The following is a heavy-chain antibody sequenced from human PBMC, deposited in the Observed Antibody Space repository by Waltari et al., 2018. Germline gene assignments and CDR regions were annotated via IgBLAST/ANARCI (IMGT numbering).Heavy chain of an antibody. CDR1: GGSISSRSYY. CDR2: IYYRGST. D-gene: IGHD5-12*01. V-gene: IGHV4-39*01. Sequence: QLQLQESGPGLVKPSETLSLTCTVSGGSISSRSYYWGWIRQSPGKGLAWIGSIYYRGSTYYTPHLKGRVTISGGTSKNQFSLKRSSVTAADTAVYYWARHWKKSGYRFDPWGQGTLVTVSS. CDR3: ARHWKKSGYRFDP. J-gene: IGHJ5*02.